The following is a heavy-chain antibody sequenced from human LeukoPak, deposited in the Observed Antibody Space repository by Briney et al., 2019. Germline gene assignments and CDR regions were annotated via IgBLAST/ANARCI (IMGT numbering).Heavy chain of an antibody. CDR1: GFTVSRNY. CDR3: ARLRFLEYSIDY. CDR2: IYSGGST. V-gene: IGHV3-53*04. J-gene: IGHJ4*02. D-gene: IGHD3-3*01. Sequence: GGSLRLSCAASGFTVSRNYMICVRQAPGKGLEWVSVIYSGGSTYYADSVKGRFTISRHNYKTKLYLQMNSLRAEDTDVYYCARLRFLEYSIDYWGQGTLVTVSS.